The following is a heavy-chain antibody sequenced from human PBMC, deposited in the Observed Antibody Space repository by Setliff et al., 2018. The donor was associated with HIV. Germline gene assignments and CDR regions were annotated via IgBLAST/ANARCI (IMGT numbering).Heavy chain of an antibody. CDR3: ARGTRVGANDAFDI. Sequence: ASVKVSCKASGYTFTGYYMHWARQAPGQGLEWMGRINPNSGGTNYARKFQGRVTMTRDTSITTAYMELSRLRSDDTAVYYCARGTRVGANDAFDIWGQGTMVTVSS. CDR2: INPNSGGT. CDR1: GYTFTGYY. D-gene: IGHD1-26*01. V-gene: IGHV1-2*06. J-gene: IGHJ3*02.